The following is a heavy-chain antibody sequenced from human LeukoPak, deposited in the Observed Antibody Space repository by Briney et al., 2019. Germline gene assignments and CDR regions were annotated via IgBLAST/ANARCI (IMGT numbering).Heavy chain of an antibody. J-gene: IGHJ6*03. Sequence: SETLSLTSAVYGGSFSGYYGSCIRQPPGKGRECMGEINHSVGTNYNPSPKSRVTISVDTSKNQFSLKLSSVTAADTAVYYCARVIRGNYYGSGSYYNRYYYMDVWGKGTPVTVSS. D-gene: IGHD3-10*01. CDR3: ARVIRGNYYGSGSYYNRYYYMDV. CDR2: INHSVGT. CDR1: GGSFSGYY. V-gene: IGHV4-34*01.